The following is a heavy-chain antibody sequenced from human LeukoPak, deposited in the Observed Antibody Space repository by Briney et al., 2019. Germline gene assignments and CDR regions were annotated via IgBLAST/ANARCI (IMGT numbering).Heavy chain of an antibody. D-gene: IGHD6-19*01. J-gene: IGHJ4*02. CDR3: ARDSYSSGWYFDY. Sequence: PSETLSLTCTVSGDSITSGTYYWTWIRQPAGKGLEWIGRIYTSGSTNYNPSLKSRVTISVDTSKNQFSLKLSSVTAADTAVYYCARDSYSSGWYFDYWGQGTLVTVSS. V-gene: IGHV4-61*02. CDR1: GDSITSGTYY. CDR2: IYTSGST.